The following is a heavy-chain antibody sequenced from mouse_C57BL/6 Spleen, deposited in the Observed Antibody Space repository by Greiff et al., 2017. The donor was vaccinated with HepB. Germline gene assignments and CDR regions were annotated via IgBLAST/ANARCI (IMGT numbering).Heavy chain of an antibody. CDR2: ISSGSSTI. V-gene: IGHV5-17*01. D-gene: IGHD2-10*01. CDR3: ARFPYQRAMDY. J-gene: IGHJ4*01. Sequence: DVKLVESGGGLVKPGGSLKLSCAASGFTFSDYGMHWVRQAPEKGLEWVAYISSGSSTIYYADTVKGRFTISRDNAKNTLFLQMTSLRSEDTAMYYCARFPYQRAMDYWGQGTSVTVSS. CDR1: GFTFSDYG.